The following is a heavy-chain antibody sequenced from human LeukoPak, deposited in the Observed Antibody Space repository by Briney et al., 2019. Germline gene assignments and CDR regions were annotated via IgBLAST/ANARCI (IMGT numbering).Heavy chain of an antibody. J-gene: IGHJ4*02. V-gene: IGHV3-21*01. D-gene: IGHD3-10*01. CDR1: GFTFSSYS. Sequence: PGGSLRLSCAASGFTFSSYSMNWVRQAPGKGLEWVSSISSSSSYIYYADSVKGRFTISRDNAKNSLYLQMNSLRAEDTAVYYCARASTMVRGIDYWGQGTLVTVSS. CDR2: ISSSSSYI. CDR3: ARASTMVRGIDY.